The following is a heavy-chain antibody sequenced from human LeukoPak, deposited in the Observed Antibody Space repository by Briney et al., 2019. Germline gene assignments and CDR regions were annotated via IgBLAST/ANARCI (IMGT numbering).Heavy chain of an antibody. V-gene: IGHV7-4-1*02. D-gene: IGHD6-13*01. CDR3: ARGYSSSWYFWFDP. CDR2: INTNTGNP. J-gene: IGHJ5*02. CDR1: GYTFTSYA. Sequence: GASVKVSCKASGYTFTSYAMNWVRQAPGQGLEWMGRINTNTGNPTYAQGFTGRFVFSSDTSVSTAYLQISSLKAEDTAVYYCARGYSSSWYFWFDPWGQGTLVTVSS.